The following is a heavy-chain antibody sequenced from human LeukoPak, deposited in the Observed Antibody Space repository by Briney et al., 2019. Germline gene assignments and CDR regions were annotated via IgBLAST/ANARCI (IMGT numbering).Heavy chain of an antibody. J-gene: IGHJ5*02. Sequence: PGGSLRLSCAASGFTFSSYGMHWVRQAPGKGLEWVAVISYDGSNKYYADSVKGRFTISRDNSKNTLYLQMNSLRAEDTAVYYCAKDLHSSGWYGGFDPWGQGTLVSVSS. V-gene: IGHV3-30*18. CDR1: GFTFSSYG. CDR3: AKDLHSSGWYGGFDP. CDR2: ISYDGSNK. D-gene: IGHD6-19*01.